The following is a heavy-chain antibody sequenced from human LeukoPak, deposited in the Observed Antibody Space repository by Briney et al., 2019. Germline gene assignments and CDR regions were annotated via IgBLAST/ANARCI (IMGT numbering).Heavy chain of an antibody. Sequence: PSETPSLTCTVSGGSISSYYWSWIRQPPGKGLEWIGYIYYSGSTNYNPSLKSRVTISVDTSKNQFSLKLSSVTAADTAVYYCARQRLTGYFNWFDPWGQGTLVTVSS. CDR3: ARQRLTGYFNWFDP. J-gene: IGHJ5*02. V-gene: IGHV4-59*01. CDR2: IYYSGST. D-gene: IGHD3-9*01. CDR1: GGSISSYY.